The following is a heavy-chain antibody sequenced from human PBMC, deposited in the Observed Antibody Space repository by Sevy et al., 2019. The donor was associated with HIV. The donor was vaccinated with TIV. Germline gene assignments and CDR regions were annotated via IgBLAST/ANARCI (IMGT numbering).Heavy chain of an antibody. CDR2: IKQEGSEI. Sequence: GGSLRLSCVASGFTFSFIWMAWVRQAPGKGLEWVANIKQEGSEIHYVDSVKGRFTVSRDTARNSLYLQMNSLRAEDTAVYYCASLLGTSTTFDHWGQGTLVTVSS. CDR3: ASLLGTSTTFDH. J-gene: IGHJ4*02. D-gene: IGHD7-27*01. CDR1: GFTFSFIW. V-gene: IGHV3-7*01.